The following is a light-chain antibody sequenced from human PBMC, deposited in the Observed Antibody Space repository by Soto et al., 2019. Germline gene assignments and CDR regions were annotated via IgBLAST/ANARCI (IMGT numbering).Light chain of an antibody. Sequence: DIQMTQSPSSLSASVGDRVTITCQASQDISSDLNWYQQKVGKAPKLLIYDASNLETGVPSRFSGSGSGTYFTFTINSLKPESIATSYCQQYDDLPLTFGPGTKVEIK. J-gene: IGKJ3*01. CDR1: QDISSD. CDR2: DAS. V-gene: IGKV1-33*01. CDR3: QQYDDLPLT.